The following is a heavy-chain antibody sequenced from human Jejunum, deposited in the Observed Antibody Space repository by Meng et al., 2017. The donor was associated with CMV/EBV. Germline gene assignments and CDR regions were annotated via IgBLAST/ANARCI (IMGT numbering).Heavy chain of an antibody. CDR3: ARDAATTGYSSGFYRPFDP. CDR2: TYYRSKWYT. V-gene: IGHV6-1*01. D-gene: IGHD6-19*01. J-gene: IGHJ5*02. Sequence: NSAAWHWIRQSPSRGLEWLGRTYYRSKWYTDYAISVKGRITINSDTSKNQFALQLTSVTPEDTAVYYCARDAATTGYSSGFYRPFDPWGQGTLVTVSS. CDR1: NSAA.